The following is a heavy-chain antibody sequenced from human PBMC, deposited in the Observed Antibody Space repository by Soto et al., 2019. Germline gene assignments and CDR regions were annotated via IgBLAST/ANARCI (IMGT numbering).Heavy chain of an antibody. J-gene: IGHJ6*02. CDR3: AKDTLHYYDSRRRGYYGMDV. CDR1: GFTFSSYG. Sequence: GGSLRLSCAASGFTFSSYGMHWVRQAPGKGLEWVAVISYDGSNKYYADSAKGRFTISRDNSKNTLYLQMNSLRAEDTAVYYCAKDTLHYYDSRRRGYYGMDVWGQGTTVTVSS. V-gene: IGHV3-30*18. D-gene: IGHD3-22*01. CDR2: ISYDGSNK.